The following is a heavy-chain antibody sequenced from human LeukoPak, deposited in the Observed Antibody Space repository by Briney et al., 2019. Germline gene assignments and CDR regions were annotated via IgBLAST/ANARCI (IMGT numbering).Heavy chain of an antibody. D-gene: IGHD2-21*01. CDR1: GGTFSSYA. CDR2: IIPIFGTA. J-gene: IGHJ4*02. CDR3: AREIRAPEGVSYFDY. V-gene: IGHV1-69*13. Sequence: SVTVSCKASGGTFSSYAISWVRQAPGQGLEWMGGIIPIFGTANYAQKFQGRVTITADESTSTAYMELSSLRSEDTAVYYCAREIRAPEGVSYFDYWGQGTLVTVSS.